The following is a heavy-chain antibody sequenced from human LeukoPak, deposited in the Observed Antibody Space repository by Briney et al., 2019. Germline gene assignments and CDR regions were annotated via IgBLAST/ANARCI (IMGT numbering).Heavy chain of an antibody. V-gene: IGHV3-21*01. D-gene: IGHD6-6*01. Sequence: GGSLRLSCAASGFTFSSYSMNWVRQAPGKGLEWVSCISSSSNYIYYADSVKGRFTISRDNAKNSLYLQMNSLRAEDTAVYYCARSSSWSRAAEYFQHWGQGTLVTVSS. J-gene: IGHJ1*01. CDR3: ARSSSWSRAAEYFQH. CDR1: GFTFSSYS. CDR2: ISSSSNYI.